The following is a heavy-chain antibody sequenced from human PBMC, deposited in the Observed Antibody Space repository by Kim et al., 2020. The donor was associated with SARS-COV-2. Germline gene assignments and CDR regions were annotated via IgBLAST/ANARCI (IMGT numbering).Heavy chain of an antibody. CDR3: ASSGYENPHCYYYYGMDV. D-gene: IGHD5-12*01. J-gene: IGHJ6*02. CDR2: IIPIFGTA. V-gene: IGHV1-69*13. CDR1: GGTFSSYA. Sequence: SVKVSCKASGGTFSSYAISWVRQAPGQGLEWMGGIIPIFGTANYAQKFQGRVTITADESTSTAYMELSSLRSEDTAVYYCASSGYENPHCYYYYGMDVWGQGTTVTVSS.